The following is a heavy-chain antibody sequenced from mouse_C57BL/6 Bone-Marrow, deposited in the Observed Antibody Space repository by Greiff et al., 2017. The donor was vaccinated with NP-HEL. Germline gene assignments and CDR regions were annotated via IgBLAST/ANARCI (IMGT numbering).Heavy chain of an antibody. CDR2: IDPSDSYT. CDR1: GYTFTSYW. D-gene: IGHD1-1*01. J-gene: IGHJ2*01. CDR3: ARVEITTVVAPYFDY. V-gene: IGHV1-50*01. Sequence: QVQLQQPGAELVKPGASVKLSCKASGYTFTSYWMQWVKQRPGQGLEWIGEIDPSDSYTNYNQKFKGKATLTVDTSSGTAYMQLSSLTSEDSAVYYCARVEITTVVAPYFDYWGQGTTLTVSS.